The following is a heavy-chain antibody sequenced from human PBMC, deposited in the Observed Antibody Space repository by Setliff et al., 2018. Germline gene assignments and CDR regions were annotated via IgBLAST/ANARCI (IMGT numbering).Heavy chain of an antibody. CDR1: GGTFSSYA. CDR2: IIPILGIA. V-gene: IGHV1-69*10. J-gene: IGHJ3*02. CDR3: ARNVDSSGYSYDAFDI. Sequence: SVKVSCKASGGTFSSYAISWVRQDTGQGLEWMGGIIPILGIANYSQKFQGRVTITADKSTSTAYMELSSLISEATAVYYCARNVDSSGYSYDAFDIGGPGKLVPVSS. D-gene: IGHD3-22*01.